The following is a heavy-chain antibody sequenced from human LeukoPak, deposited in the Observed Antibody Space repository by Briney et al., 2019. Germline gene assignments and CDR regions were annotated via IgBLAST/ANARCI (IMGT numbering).Heavy chain of an antibody. CDR2: IYYSGST. Sequence: SETLSLTCAVYGGSFSGYYWSWIRQPPGKGLEWIGSIYYSGSTYYNPSLKSRVTISVDTSKHQFSLKLSSVTAADTAVYYCARRPYSGYDPDGDWFDPWGQGTLVTVSS. CDR3: ARRPYSGYDPDGDWFDP. V-gene: IGHV4-34*01. J-gene: IGHJ5*02. CDR1: GGSFSGYY. D-gene: IGHD5-12*01.